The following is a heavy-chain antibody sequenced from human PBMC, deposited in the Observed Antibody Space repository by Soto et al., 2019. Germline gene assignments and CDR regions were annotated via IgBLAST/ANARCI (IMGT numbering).Heavy chain of an antibody. V-gene: IGHV1-69*13. J-gene: IGHJ4*02. CDR1: GGSFHSSA. D-gene: IGHD2-2*01. CDR3: ALDPNPNHQRTSY. CDR2: ITPISDSA. Sequence: ASVKVSCRGSGGSFHSSAINWLRQGPGQGREWMGGITPISDSANYAQNFQGRVTITADVYTTTAYMEVNSLTSEDTAVFYCALDPNPNHQRTSYWGQGTPVTVSS.